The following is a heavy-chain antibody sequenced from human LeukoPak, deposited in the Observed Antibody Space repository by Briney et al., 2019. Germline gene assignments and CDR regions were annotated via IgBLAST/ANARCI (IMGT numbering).Heavy chain of an antibody. CDR2: ISSSSRDI. V-gene: IGHV3-21*01. J-gene: IGHJ4*02. Sequence: GGSLRLSCAASGFTFSSYSMNWVRQAPGKGLEWVSSISSSSRDINYADSVRGRFTISRDDAKNSLYLQMNGLRAEDTAVYYCARAFDTPMAESSHYWGQGTLATVSS. D-gene: IGHD5-18*01. CDR1: GFTFSSYS. CDR3: ARAFDTPMAESSHY.